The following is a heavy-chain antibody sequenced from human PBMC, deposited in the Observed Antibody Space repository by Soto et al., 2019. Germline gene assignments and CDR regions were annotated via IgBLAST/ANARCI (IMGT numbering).Heavy chain of an antibody. CDR1: GFTFSSYW. D-gene: IGHD3-10*01. CDR3: ARPGVRGVARYYFDY. V-gene: IGHV3-74*01. Sequence: GGSLRLSCAASGFTFSSYWMHWVRQAPGKGLVWVSRINSDGSSTSYADSVKGRFTISRDNAKNTLYLQMNSLGAEDTAVYYCARPGVRGVARYYFDYWGQGTLVTVSS. CDR2: INSDGSST. J-gene: IGHJ4*02.